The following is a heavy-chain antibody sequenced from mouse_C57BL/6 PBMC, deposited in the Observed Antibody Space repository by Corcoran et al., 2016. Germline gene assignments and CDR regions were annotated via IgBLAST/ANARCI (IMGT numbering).Heavy chain of an antibody. CDR2: ISTDTGEP. D-gene: IGHD1-1*01. CDR3: VKGPVPYGSSLYWYFDV. CDR1: GYTFTEYP. V-gene: IGHV9-1*01. Sequence: QIQLVQSGPELKKPGETVKISCKASGYTFTEYPMHWVKQAPGKGFKWMGMISTDTGEPTYAEEFKGRFAFSLETSASPAYLQINNLKNEDTARYFVVKGPVPYGSSLYWYFDVWGTGTTVTVSS. J-gene: IGHJ1*03.